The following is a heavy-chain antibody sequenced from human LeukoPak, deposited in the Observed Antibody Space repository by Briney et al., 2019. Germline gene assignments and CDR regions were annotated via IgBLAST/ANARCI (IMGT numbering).Heavy chain of an antibody. V-gene: IGHV4-59*08. CDR2: IYYTGTT. CDR1: GVSITGYY. D-gene: IGHD5-12*01. CDR3: ARQYSGSYPYDS. Sequence: PSETLSLTCIVSGVSITGYYWTWIRQPPGKGLEWIGFIYYTGTTIYNPSLQSRVTISIDTSKNQFFLQLSSVTAADTAVYYCARQYSGSYPYDSWGQGTLVTVSS. J-gene: IGHJ4*02.